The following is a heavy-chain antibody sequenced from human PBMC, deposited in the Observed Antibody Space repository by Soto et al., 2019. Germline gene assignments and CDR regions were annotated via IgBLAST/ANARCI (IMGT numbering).Heavy chain of an antibody. V-gene: IGHV4-30-4*02. J-gene: IGHJ4*02. CDR3: ARAPIAVAANDY. Sequence: PSETLSLTCTVSGGSISSGDYYWSWIRQPPGKGLEWIGYIYYSGSTYYNPSLKSRVTISVDTSKNQFSLKLSSVTAADTAVYYCARAPIAVAANDYWGQGKPVTVSS. CDR1: GGSISSGDYY. CDR2: IYYSGST. D-gene: IGHD6-19*01.